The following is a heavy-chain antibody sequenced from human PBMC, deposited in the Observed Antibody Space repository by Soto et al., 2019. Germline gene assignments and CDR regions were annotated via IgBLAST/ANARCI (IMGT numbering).Heavy chain of an antibody. CDR3: ARRGYCSSTSCHGDAFDI. J-gene: IGHJ3*02. CDR2: IYYSGSP. V-gene: IGHV4-31*03. Sequence: SETLSLTCSVSGGSISSGGYYWSWIRQHPGKGLEWIGYIYYSGSPYYNPSLKSRVTISVDTSKNQFSLKLSSVTAADTAVYYCARRGYCSSTSCHGDAFDIWGQGTMVTVSS. CDR1: GGSISSGGYY. D-gene: IGHD2-2*01.